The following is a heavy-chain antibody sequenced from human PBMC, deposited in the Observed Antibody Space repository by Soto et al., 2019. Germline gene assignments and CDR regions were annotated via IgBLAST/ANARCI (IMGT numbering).Heavy chain of an antibody. V-gene: IGHV1-8*01. CDR2: MNPNSGNT. CDR3: ARDKVVGATGN. D-gene: IGHD1-1*01. CDR1: GYTFTSYD. Sequence: QVQLVQSGAEVKKPGASVKVSCKASGYTFTSYDINWGRQATGQGLEWMGWMNPNSGNTVYAQKLQGRVTMTRNTSISTAYMELSSLRSEDTAVSYCARDKVVGATGNWGQGTLVTVSS. J-gene: IGHJ4*02.